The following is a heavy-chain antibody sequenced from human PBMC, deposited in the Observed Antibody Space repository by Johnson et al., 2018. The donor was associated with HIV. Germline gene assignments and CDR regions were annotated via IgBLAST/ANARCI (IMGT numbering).Heavy chain of an antibody. J-gene: IGHJ3*02. CDR3: AREIQYFTAFDI. D-gene: IGHD3-9*01. V-gene: IGHV3-30-3*01. CDR1: GFTFNSYI. Sequence: HVQLVESRGGLVQPGGSLRLSCAASGFTFNSYILHWVRQAPGKGLEWVAAISHDVNNKFSADSVKGRFTLSRDNSKNTLYLQMDSLRPEDTAVYYCAREIQYFTAFDIWGQGTMVTVSS. CDR2: ISHDVNNK.